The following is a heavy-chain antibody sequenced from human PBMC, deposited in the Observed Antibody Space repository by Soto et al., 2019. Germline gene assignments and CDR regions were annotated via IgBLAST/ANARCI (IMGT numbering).Heavy chain of an antibody. D-gene: IGHD3-3*01. CDR2: ISGSGGST. CDR3: AKMGEAYDFWSGYRGKPFDY. CDR1: GFTFSSYA. J-gene: IGHJ4*02. V-gene: IGHV3-23*01. Sequence: GGSLRLSCAASGFTFSSYAMSWVRQAPGKGLEWVSAISGSGGSTYYADSVKGRFTISRDNSKNTLYLQMNSLRAEDTAVYYCAKMGEAYDFWSGYRGKPFDYWGQGTLVTVSS.